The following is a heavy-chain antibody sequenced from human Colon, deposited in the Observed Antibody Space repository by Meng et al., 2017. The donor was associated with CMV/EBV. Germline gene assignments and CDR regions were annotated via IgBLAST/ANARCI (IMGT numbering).Heavy chain of an antibody. V-gene: IGHV3-23*01. CDR3: ARDDYCSTTSCYLSA. CDR2: ISASGGTT. Sequence: GESLKISCAASGFTFSSFDMSWVRQAPGRGLEWVLAISASGGTTYYADSVKGRFTISRDNSKNTLHLQMNGLRAEDTAVYYCARDDYCSTTSCYLSAWGQGTLVTVS. CDR1: GFTFSSFD. J-gene: IGHJ5*02. D-gene: IGHD2-2*01.